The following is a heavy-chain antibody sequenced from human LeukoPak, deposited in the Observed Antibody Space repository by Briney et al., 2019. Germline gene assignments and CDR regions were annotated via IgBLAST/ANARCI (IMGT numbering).Heavy chain of an antibody. CDR2: ISGSGGST. CDR3: TRDLNSSGWPRGDY. V-gene: IGHV3-23*01. J-gene: IGHJ4*02. Sequence: GGSLRLSCAASGFTFSSYAMSWVRQAPGKGLEWVSAISGSGGSTYYTDSVKGRFTISRDNSKNTLYLQMNSLRAEDTAVYYCTRDLNSSGWPRGDYWGQGTLVTVSS. CDR1: GFTFSSYA. D-gene: IGHD6-19*01.